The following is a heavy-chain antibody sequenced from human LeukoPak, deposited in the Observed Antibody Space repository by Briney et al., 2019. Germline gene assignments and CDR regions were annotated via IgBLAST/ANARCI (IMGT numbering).Heavy chain of an antibody. V-gene: IGHV4-30-4*07. J-gene: IGHJ4*02. CDR1: DDSISSGGYS. Sequence: SETLSLTCAVSDDSISSGGYSWSWIRQPPGKGLEWIGYIYDSGSTYYNPSLKSRLTISIDMSKNQFSLKLSSVTAADTALYYCARDRGIMLTFGGVVAKGAHYWGQGTLVTVSS. D-gene: IGHD3-16*02. CDR3: ARDRGIMLTFGGVVAKGAHY. CDR2: IYDSGST.